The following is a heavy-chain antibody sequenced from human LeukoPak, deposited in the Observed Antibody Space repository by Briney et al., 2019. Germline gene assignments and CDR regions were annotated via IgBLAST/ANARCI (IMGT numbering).Heavy chain of an antibody. D-gene: IGHD3-22*01. CDR2: ISGSGGST. CDR3: AKVGYYYDSSGYYSVFYYYYGMDV. Sequence: GGSLRLSCAASGFTFSSYAMSWVRQAPGKGLEWVSAISGSGGSTYYADSVKGRFTISRDNSKNTLYLQMNSLRAEDTAVYYCAKVGYYYDSSGYYSVFYYYYGMDVWGQGTTVTVSS. V-gene: IGHV3-23*01. CDR1: GFTFSSYA. J-gene: IGHJ6*02.